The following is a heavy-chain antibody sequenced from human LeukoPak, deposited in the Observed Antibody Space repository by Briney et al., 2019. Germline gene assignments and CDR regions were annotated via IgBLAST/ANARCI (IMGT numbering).Heavy chain of an antibody. Sequence: PSETLSLTCTVSGGSISSSSYYWGWIRQPPGKELEWVGSIYYSESTYYNPSLKSRVTISVDTSKNQFSLKLSSVTAADTAVYYCARCGTRAYYYYMDVWGKGTTVTVSS. CDR2: IYYSEST. CDR3: ARCGTRAYYYYMDV. D-gene: IGHD1-1*01. V-gene: IGHV4-39*07. CDR1: GGSISSSSYY. J-gene: IGHJ6*03.